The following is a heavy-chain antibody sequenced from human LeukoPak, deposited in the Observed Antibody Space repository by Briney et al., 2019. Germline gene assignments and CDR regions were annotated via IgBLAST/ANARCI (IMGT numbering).Heavy chain of an antibody. CDR2: IDWDGDK. D-gene: IGHD6-13*01. CDR3: ARIRGSRYYFDY. CDR1: GGSISIYHW. V-gene: IGHV2-70*11. J-gene: IGHJ4*02. Sequence: TLSLTCTVSGGSISIYHWTWIRQPPGKALEWLARIDWDGDKYYNTSLKTRLTISKDTSKNQVVLTMTNMDPVDTATYYCARIRGSRYYFDYWGQGTLVTVSS.